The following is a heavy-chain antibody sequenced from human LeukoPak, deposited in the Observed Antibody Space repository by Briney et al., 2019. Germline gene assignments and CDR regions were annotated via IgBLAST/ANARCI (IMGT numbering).Heavy chain of an antibody. J-gene: IGHJ4*02. CDR1: GGTFSSYA. CDR2: IIPIFGTA. CDR3: ARDAGMATIVGYFDY. Sequence: SVKASCKASGGTFSSYAISWVRQAPGQGLEWMGGIIPIFGTANYAQKFQGRVTITADKSTSTAYMELSSLRSDDTAVYYCARDAGMATIVGYFDYWGQGTLVTVSS. V-gene: IGHV1-69*06. D-gene: IGHD5-24*01.